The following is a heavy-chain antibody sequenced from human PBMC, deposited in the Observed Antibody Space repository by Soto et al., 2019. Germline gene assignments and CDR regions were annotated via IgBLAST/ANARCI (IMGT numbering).Heavy chain of an antibody. J-gene: IGHJ4*02. CDR1: GFTFSSYS. D-gene: IGHD2-2*01. CDR2: ISSSSSYI. CDR3: ARENVVPAALVDY. V-gene: IGHV3-21*01. Sequence: EVQLVESGGGLVKPGGSLRLSCAASGFTFSSYSMNWVRQAPGKGLEWVSSISSSSSYIYYADSVKGRFTISRDNAKNSLYLQMNSLRAEDTAVYYCARENVVPAALVDYWGQGTLVTVSS.